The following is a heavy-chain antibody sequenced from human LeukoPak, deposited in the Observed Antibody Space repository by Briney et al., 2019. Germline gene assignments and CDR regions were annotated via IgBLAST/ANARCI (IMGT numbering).Heavy chain of an antibody. CDR3: ARWCLYDYDAFDI. V-gene: IGHV4-34*01. Sequence: PSETLSLTCTVSGGSMSSNYWTWIRQPPGKGLEWIGEINHSGSTNYNPSLKSRVTISVDTSKNQFSLKLSSVTAADTAVYYCARWCLYDYDAFDIWGQGTMVTVSS. J-gene: IGHJ3*02. D-gene: IGHD2-8*01. CDR1: GGSMSSNY. CDR2: INHSGST.